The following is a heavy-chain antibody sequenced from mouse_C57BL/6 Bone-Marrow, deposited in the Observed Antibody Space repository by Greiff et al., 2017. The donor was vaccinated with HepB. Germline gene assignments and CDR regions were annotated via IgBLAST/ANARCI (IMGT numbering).Heavy chain of an antibody. CDR3: ARGDDGYPRFAY. CDR1: GYTFTDYY. D-gene: IGHD2-3*01. CDR2: INPNNGGT. J-gene: IGHJ3*01. Sequence: VQLQQSGPELVKPGASVKISCKASGYTFTDYYMNWVKQSHGKSLEWIGDINPNNGGTSYNQKFKGKATLTVDKSSSTAYMELRSLTSEDSAVYYCARGDDGYPRFAYWGQGTLVTVSA. V-gene: IGHV1-26*01.